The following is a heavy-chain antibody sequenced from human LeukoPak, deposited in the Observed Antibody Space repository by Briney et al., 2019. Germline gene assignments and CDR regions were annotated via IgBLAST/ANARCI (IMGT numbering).Heavy chain of an antibody. CDR1: GGSFSGYY. V-gene: IGHV4-34*01. CDR3: ARGKGAY. J-gene: IGHJ4*02. Sequence: SETLSLTCAVYGGSFSGYYWSWIRQPPGKGLEWIGEINHGGSTNYNPSLKSRVTISVDTSKNQFSLKLSSVTAADTAVYYCARGKGAYWGQGTLVTVSS. CDR2: INHGGST. D-gene: IGHD3-16*01.